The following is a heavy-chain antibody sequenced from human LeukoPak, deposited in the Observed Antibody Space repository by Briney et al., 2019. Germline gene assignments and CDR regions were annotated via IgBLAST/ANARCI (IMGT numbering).Heavy chain of an antibody. J-gene: IGHJ4*02. V-gene: IGHV3-30*02. D-gene: IGHD3-9*01. CDR1: GFTFSSYD. CDR3: ARDFGWLSGFDN. Sequence: GGSLRLSCAASGFTFSSYDMHWVRQAPGKGLEWVALIWYDGSNKNYADSVKGRFTISRDNSKNTLFLQMNSLRAEDTAVYYCARDFGWLSGFDNWGQGTLVTVSS. CDR2: IWYDGSNK.